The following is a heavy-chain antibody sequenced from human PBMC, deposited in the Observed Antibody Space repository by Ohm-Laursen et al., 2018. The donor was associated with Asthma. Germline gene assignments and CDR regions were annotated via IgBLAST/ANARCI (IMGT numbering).Heavy chain of an antibody. CDR1: GITVSVNY. V-gene: IGHV3-15*01. CDR3: TTDPLGYYYDNSGL. D-gene: IGHD3-22*01. J-gene: IGHJ4*02. Sequence: SLRLSCAASGITVSVNYMSWVRRAPGKGLEWVGRIKSKTDGGTTDYAALVKGRFTISRDDSKNTLYLQMISLKTEDTAVYYCTTDPLGYYYDNSGLWGQGTLVTVSS. CDR2: IKSKTDGGTT.